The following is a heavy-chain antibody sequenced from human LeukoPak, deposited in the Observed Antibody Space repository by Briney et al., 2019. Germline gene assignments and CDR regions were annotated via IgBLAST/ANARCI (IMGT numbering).Heavy chain of an antibody. CDR2: IYYSGST. D-gene: IGHD6-19*01. CDR1: GGSVSSGSYY. Sequence: SETLSLTCTVSGGSVSSGSYYWSWIRQPPGKGLEWIGYIYYSGSTNYNPSLKSRVTISVDTSKNQFSLRLSSVTAADTAVYYCARVWQWLFAVDYWGQGTLVTVSS. J-gene: IGHJ4*02. V-gene: IGHV4-61*01. CDR3: ARVWQWLFAVDY.